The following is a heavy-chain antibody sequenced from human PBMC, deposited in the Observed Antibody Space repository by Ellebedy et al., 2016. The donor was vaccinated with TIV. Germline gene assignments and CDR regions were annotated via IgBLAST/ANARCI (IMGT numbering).Heavy chain of an antibody. Sequence: LRLSCTVSGGSISNGTYYWSWIRQHSGKGLEWIGYISNTGKTYSNPYLKSRVTMSVNTSKNQLSLRLNSVTAADTAVYYCAAYNNGWERIWGQGTLVTVSS. J-gene: IGHJ4*02. CDR3: AAYNNGWERI. CDR1: GGSISNGTYY. D-gene: IGHD6-19*01. V-gene: IGHV4-31*03. CDR2: ISNTGKT.